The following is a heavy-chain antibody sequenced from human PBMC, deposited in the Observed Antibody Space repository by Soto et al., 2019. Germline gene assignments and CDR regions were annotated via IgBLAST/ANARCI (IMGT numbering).Heavy chain of an antibody. V-gene: IGHV3-48*03. J-gene: IGHJ4*02. CDR2: ISSSANTI. CDR3: ARAAPNFWSGYPNFFDY. Sequence: PGGSLRLSCAASGVTFSNFEMNWVRQAPGKGLEWVSYISSSANTIYYADSVKGRFTVSRDNAKNSLYLRMHSLRAEDTAVYYCARAAPNFWSGYPNFFDYWGQGTMVTVSS. CDR1: GVTFSNFE. D-gene: IGHD3-3*01.